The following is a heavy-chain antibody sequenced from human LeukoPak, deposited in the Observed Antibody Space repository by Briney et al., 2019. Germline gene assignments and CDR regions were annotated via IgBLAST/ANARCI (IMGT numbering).Heavy chain of an antibody. Sequence: SETLSLTCTVSGGSISSYYWSWIRQPPGKGLEWIGYIYTSGSTNYNPSLKSQVTISVDTSKNQFSLKLSSVTAADTAVYYCARQVVVGAHFDYWGQGTLVTVSS. CDR3: ARQVVVGAHFDY. J-gene: IGHJ4*02. CDR2: IYTSGST. CDR1: GGSISSYY. V-gene: IGHV4-4*09. D-gene: IGHD1-26*01.